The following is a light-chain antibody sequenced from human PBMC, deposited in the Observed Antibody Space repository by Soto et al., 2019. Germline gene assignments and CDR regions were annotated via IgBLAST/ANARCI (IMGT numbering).Light chain of an antibody. CDR2: GAS. Sequence: EVVMTQSPATLSVSPGERATLSCRASQSVNNNLAWYQQRPGQAPTLLISGASTRAAGIPDRFSGSGSGSEFTLSISSLQSEDGAVYDCQQYNNWPPWTFGQGTKVEIK. CDR1: QSVNNN. V-gene: IGKV3-15*01. CDR3: QQYNNWPPWT. J-gene: IGKJ1*01.